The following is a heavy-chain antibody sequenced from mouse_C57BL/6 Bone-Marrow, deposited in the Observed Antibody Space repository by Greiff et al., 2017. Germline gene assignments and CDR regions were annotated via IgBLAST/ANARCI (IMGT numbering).Heavy chain of an antibody. Sequence: EVKLVESGGGLVQPGGSLKLSCAASGFTFSDYYMYWVRQTPEKRLEWVAYISNGGGSTYYPDTVKGRFTISRDNAKNTLYLQMSRLKSEDTAMYYCARQNYGSSDYAMDYWGQGTSVTVSS. D-gene: IGHD1-1*01. J-gene: IGHJ4*01. V-gene: IGHV5-12*01. CDR1: GFTFSDYY. CDR2: ISNGGGST. CDR3: ARQNYGSSDYAMDY.